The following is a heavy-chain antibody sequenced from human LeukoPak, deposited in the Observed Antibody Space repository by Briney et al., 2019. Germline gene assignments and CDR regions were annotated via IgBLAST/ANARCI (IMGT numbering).Heavy chain of an antibody. J-gene: IGHJ4*02. CDR2: ISYDGSNK. Sequence: GGSLRLSCAASGFTFSSYGMHWVSQDPGKGLEWVAVISYDGSNKYYADSVKGRFTISRDNSKNTLYLQMNSLRAEDTAVYYCAKDWSSSWYYFDYWGQGTLVTVSS. CDR3: AKDWSSSWYYFDY. D-gene: IGHD6-13*01. CDR1: GFTFSSYG. V-gene: IGHV3-30*18.